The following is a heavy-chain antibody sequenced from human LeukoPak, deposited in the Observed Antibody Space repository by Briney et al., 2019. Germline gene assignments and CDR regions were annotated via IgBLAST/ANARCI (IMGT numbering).Heavy chain of an antibody. V-gene: IGHV1-18*01. CDR2: ISAYNGNT. CDR1: GYTFTSYG. J-gene: IGHJ4*02. Sequence: ASVKVSCKASGYTFTSYGLSWVRQAPGQGLEWMGLISAYNGNTNYAQKHQGRVTMTTDKSTSTAYMELRSLRSDDTAVYCCARDPSYGSGSYYGYWGQGTLVTVSS. CDR3: ARDPSYGSGSYYGY. D-gene: IGHD3-10*01.